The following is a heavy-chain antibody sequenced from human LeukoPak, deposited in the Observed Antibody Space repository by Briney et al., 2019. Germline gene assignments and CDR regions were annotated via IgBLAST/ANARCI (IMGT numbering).Heavy chain of an antibody. V-gene: IGHV4-4*07. CDR2: VSYSGST. CDR1: GVSLNSYY. Sequence: KPSETLSLTCSVSGVSLNSYYWSWLRQPAGKGLEWIGRVSYSGSTNFNPSLRSRATMSGDMTKNQFSLPLTAVTAADTAVYYCVREGRTGDYEGYWVPAKLLTVSS. CDR3: VREGRTGDYEGY. J-gene: IGHJ4*02. D-gene: IGHD4-17*01.